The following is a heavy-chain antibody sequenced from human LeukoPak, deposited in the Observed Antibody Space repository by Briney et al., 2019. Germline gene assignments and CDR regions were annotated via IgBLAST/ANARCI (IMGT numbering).Heavy chain of an antibody. D-gene: IGHD6-13*01. CDR1: RIIVSSNY. V-gene: IGHV3-66*01. Sequence: GGSLRLSCVASRIIVSSNYMTWVRQAPGKGLEWVSVIYSGGSTYYADSVKGRFTISRDNSKNTLYLQMNSLTAEDTAVYYCARASVAGGFDYWGQGTLVTVSS. CDR3: ARASVAGGFDY. CDR2: IYSGGST. J-gene: IGHJ4*02.